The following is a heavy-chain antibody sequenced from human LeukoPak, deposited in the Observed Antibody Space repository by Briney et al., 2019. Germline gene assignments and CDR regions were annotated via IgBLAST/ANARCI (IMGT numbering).Heavy chain of an antibody. J-gene: IGHJ5*02. CDR2: ISSSSCYI. Sequence: PGGSLRLSCAASGFTFSSYSMNWVRQAPGKGLEWVSSISSSSCYIYYADSVKGRFTISRDNAKNSLYLQMNSLRAEDTAVYYCARGLWGYDFWSGYYTRFDPWGQGTLVTVSS. V-gene: IGHV3-21*01. CDR3: ARGLWGYDFWSGYYTRFDP. CDR1: GFTFSSYS. D-gene: IGHD3-3*01.